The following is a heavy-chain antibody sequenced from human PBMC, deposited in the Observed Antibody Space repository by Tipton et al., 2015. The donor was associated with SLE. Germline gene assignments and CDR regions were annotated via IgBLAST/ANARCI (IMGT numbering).Heavy chain of an antibody. Sequence: SLRLSCATSGFKFDNYEMIWVRQAPGKGLEWISYIRYGGTTIYYADSVKGRFSISRDNAKNSLYLQMDSLRVEDTAVYYCARGYDFWTGNYYFDYWGQGTLVTVAS. CDR2: IRYGGTTI. CDR3: ARGYDFWTGNYYFDY. CDR1: GFKFDNYE. V-gene: IGHV3-48*03. J-gene: IGHJ4*02. D-gene: IGHD3-3*01.